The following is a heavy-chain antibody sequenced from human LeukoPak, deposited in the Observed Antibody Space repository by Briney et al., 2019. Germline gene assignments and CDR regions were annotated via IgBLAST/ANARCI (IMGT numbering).Heavy chain of an antibody. Sequence: GGSLRLSCAASGFTFDDYGMSWVRQAPGKGLEWVSGINWNGGSTGYADSVKGRFTISRDNAKNSLYLQMNSLRVEDTALYYCARILTSSGWYGIEDYWGQGTLVTVSS. V-gene: IGHV3-20*04. D-gene: IGHD6-19*01. CDR3: ARILTSSGWYGIEDY. CDR2: INWNGGST. CDR1: GFTFDDYG. J-gene: IGHJ4*02.